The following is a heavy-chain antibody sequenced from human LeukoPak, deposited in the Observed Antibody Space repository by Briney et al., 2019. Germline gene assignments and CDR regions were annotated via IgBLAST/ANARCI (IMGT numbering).Heavy chain of an antibody. Sequence: GGSLRLSCAASGFTFSSYAMHWVRQAPGKGLEWVAVISYDGSNKYYADSVKGRFTISRDNSKNTLYLQMNSLRAEDTAVYYCARGGKDAFDIWGQGTMVTVSS. D-gene: IGHD3-10*01. CDR3: ARGGKDAFDI. CDR2: ISYDGSNK. CDR1: GFTFSSYA. V-gene: IGHV3-30*04. J-gene: IGHJ3*02.